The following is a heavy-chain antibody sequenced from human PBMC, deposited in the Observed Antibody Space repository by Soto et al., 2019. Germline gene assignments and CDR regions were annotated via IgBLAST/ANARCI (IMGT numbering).Heavy chain of an antibody. Sequence: GASVKVSCKASGGTFSSYAISWVRQAPGQGLEWMGGIIPIFGTANYAQKFQGRVTITADKSTSTAYMELSSLRSEDTAVYYCARAIRYYDILTGYPYYYYGTDVWGQGTTVTVSS. CDR2: IIPIFGTA. CDR3: ARAIRYYDILTGYPYYYYGTDV. CDR1: GGTFSSYA. V-gene: IGHV1-69*06. D-gene: IGHD3-9*01. J-gene: IGHJ6*02.